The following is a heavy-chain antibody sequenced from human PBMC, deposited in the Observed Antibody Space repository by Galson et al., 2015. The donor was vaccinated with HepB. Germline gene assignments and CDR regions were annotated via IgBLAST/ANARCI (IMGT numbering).Heavy chain of an antibody. V-gene: IGHV3-49*03. Sequence: SLRLSCAASGFTFGDYAMSWFRQAPGKGLEWVGFIRSKAYGGTTEYAASVKGRFTISRDDSKSIAYLQMNSLKTEDTAVYYCTRALWIGGDHRKGYFDYWGQGTLVTVSS. CDR2: IRSKAYGGTT. CDR1: GFTFGDYA. D-gene: IGHD3-10*01. J-gene: IGHJ4*02. CDR3: TRALWIGGDHRKGYFDY.